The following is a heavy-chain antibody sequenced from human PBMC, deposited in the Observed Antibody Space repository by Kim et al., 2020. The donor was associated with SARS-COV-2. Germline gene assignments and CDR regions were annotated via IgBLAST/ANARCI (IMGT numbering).Heavy chain of an antibody. J-gene: IGHJ5*01. CDR1: GFTFSAHT. CDR3: SRGCVNAGAFWSDS. CDR2: ISSDGNPK. V-gene: IGHV3-30*04. Sequence: GGSLRLSCSASGFTFSAHTMHWVRQPPGQGLESVAIISSDGNPKFYADSVRGRFTISRDNSEKTIYLQMNGLKSEDTAVYYCSRGCVNAGAFWSDS. D-gene: IGHD3-3*01.